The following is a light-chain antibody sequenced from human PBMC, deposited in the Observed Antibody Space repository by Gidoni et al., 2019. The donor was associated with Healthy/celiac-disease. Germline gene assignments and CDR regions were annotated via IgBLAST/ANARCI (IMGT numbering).Light chain of an antibody. V-gene: IGKV1-8*01. CDR2: AAS. J-gene: IGKJ2*01. Sequence: AIRMTQSPSSFSASTGDRVTITCRASQGISSYLPWYQQQPGKAPKLLIYAASTLQSGVPSRFSGSGSGTDFTLTISCLQSEDFATYYCQQYYSYPPTFGQGTKLEIK. CDR1: QGISSY. CDR3: QQYYSYPPT.